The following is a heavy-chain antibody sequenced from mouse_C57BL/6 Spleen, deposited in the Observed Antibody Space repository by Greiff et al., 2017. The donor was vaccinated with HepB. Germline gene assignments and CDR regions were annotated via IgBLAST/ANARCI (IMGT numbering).Heavy chain of an antibody. Sequence: VHVKQSGPELVKPGASVKISCKASGYSFTDYNMNWVKQSNGKSLEWIGVINPNYGTTSYNQKFKGKATLTVDQSSSTAYMQLNSLTSEDSAVYYSTPGYNYAMDYWGQGTSVTVSS. CDR3: TPGYNYAMDY. V-gene: IGHV1-39*01. D-gene: IGHD1-2*01. CDR2: INPNYGTT. J-gene: IGHJ4*01. CDR1: GYSFTDYN.